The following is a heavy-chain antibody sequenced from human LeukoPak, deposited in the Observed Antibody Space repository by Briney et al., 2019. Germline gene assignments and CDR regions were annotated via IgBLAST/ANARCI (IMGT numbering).Heavy chain of an antibody. CDR3: ARDYSYGSNWFDP. CDR1: GFTFSTYW. CDR2: ITSDGITT. D-gene: IGHD5-18*01. Sequence: GGSLRLSCAASGFTFSTYWMHWVRQAPGKGLVWVSRITSDGITTTYADSVKGRFTISRNNAKNTLYLQMNSLRAEDAAVYYCARDYSYGSNWFDPWGQGTLVTVSS. J-gene: IGHJ5*02. V-gene: IGHV3-74*01.